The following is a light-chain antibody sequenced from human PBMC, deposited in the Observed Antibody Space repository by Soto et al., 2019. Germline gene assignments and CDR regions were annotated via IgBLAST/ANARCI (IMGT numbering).Light chain of an antibody. J-gene: IGKJ3*01. V-gene: IGKV4-1*01. CDR2: WAS. Sequence: DIVMTQSPDSLAVSLGERATINCKSSQSVLYSSNNKNYLAWYQQKPGQPPKLLIYWASTRESGVRDRFSGSGSGTDFTLTISSLQAKDVAVYYCQQYYSTPPTFGPGTKVDIK. CDR3: QQYYSTPPT. CDR1: QSVLYSSNNKNY.